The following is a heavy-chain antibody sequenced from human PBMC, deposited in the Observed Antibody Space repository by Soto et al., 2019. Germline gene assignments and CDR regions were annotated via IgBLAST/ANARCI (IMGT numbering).Heavy chain of an antibody. CDR1: GFTFSGSA. V-gene: IGHV3-73*01. CDR3: TRDTMVRGAIYYYSYGMDV. Sequence: GGSLRLSCAAPGFTFSGSAMHWVRQASGKGLEWVGRIRSKANSYATAYAASVKGRFTISRDDSKNTAYLQMNSLKTEDTAVYYCTRDTMVRGAIYYYSYGMDVWGQGPTVTVSS. D-gene: IGHD3-10*01. J-gene: IGHJ6*02. CDR2: IRSKANSYAT.